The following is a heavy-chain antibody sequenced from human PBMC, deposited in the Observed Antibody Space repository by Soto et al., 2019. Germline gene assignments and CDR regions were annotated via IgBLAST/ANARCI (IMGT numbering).Heavy chain of an antibody. CDR2: INHSGDT. CDR1: GGSFSGYY. J-gene: IGHJ4*02. V-gene: IGHV4-34*01. Sequence: QVQLQQWGAGLLKPSETLSLTCAVYGGSFSGYYWSWIRQSPGKGLEWIGEINHSGDTNYKPSLKSRVTISLDTSKHQFSRKLTSVTAADTAVYYCARADETAGNFDYWGQGTLDT. CDR3: ARADETAGNFDY.